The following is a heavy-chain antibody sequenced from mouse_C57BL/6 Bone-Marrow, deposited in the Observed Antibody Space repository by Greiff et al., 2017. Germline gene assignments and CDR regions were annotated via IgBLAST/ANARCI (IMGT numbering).Heavy chain of an antibody. CDR3: ARDYDSSSWYFDY. CDR2: ISPNNGGT. D-gene: IGHD1-1*01. J-gene: IGHJ2*03. Sequence: VQLQQSGPALVKPGASVKISCKASGSTFTDYSLTWVTQSHGKSLEWIGDISPNNGGTSYNQQLTGKATLTVDKSSSTAYMELRSLTSADSAVYYCARDYDSSSWYFDYEGRGTSLTVSS. CDR1: GSTFTDYS. V-gene: IGHV1-26*01.